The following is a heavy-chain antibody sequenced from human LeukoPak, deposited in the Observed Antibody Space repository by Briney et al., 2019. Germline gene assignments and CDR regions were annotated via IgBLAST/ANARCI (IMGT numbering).Heavy chain of an antibody. Sequence: PGGSLRLSCETSGFTFSSSWMNWVRQAPGKGLEWVANIKHDGSEKYYLDSVKGRFTISGDNAKNSMYLQMNCLSAEDTAVYYCVRASAGTYFDYWGQGTLVTVSS. CDR3: VRASAGTYFDY. D-gene: IGHD6-19*01. J-gene: IGHJ4*02. V-gene: IGHV3-7*01. CDR2: IKHDGSEK. CDR1: GFTFSSSW.